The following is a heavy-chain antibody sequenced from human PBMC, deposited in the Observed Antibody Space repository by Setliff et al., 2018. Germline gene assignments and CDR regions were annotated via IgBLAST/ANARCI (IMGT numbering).Heavy chain of an antibody. CDR3: ARGGGTSNYYYYYMDV. J-gene: IGHJ6*03. V-gene: IGHV3-7*01. D-gene: IGHD2-15*01. CDR1: GFTFSSYW. Sequence: GGSLRLSCAASGFTFSSYWMSWVRQAPGKGLEWVANIKQDGSEKYYVDSVKGRFTISRDNAKNSLYLQMNSLRAEDTAVYYCARGGGTSNYYYYYMDVWGKGTTVTVSS. CDR2: IKQDGSEK.